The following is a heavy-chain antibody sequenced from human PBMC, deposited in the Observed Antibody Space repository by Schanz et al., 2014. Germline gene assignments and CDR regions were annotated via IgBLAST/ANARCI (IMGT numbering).Heavy chain of an antibody. CDR3: ARGGFFDSTSFDS. CDR1: GYTFTTYY. V-gene: IGHV1-46*03. CDR2: INPSSGTT. Sequence: QVQLVQSGAEVKKPGVSVKVSCKASGYTFTTYYIHWVRQAPGQGLEWMGKINPSSGTTRIAQNYQGSLTVTRDTSTSTVNMELSSLTSEATTVYYCARGGFFDSTSFDSWGQGTLVTVSS. J-gene: IGHJ4*02. D-gene: IGHD2-2*01.